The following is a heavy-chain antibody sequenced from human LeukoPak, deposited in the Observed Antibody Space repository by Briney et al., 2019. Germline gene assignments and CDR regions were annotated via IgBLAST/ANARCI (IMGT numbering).Heavy chain of an antibody. CDR2: IWYDGSNK. J-gene: IGHJ4*02. CDR3: ARAPSHYYADY. V-gene: IGHV3-33*08. D-gene: IGHD3-10*01. Sequence: PGGSLRLSCAASGFTFSSYVMSWVRQAPGKGLEWVAVIWYDGSNKYYADSVKGRFTISRDNSKNTVYLQMDSLRVEDTAVYYCARAPSHYYADYWGQGTLVTVSS. CDR1: GFTFSSYV.